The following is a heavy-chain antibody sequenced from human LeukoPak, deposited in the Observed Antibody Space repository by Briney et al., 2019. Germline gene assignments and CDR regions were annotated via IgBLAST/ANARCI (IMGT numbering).Heavy chain of an antibody. CDR3: ARRGITYSTSFFEY. J-gene: IGHJ4*02. Sequence: SETLSLTCAVSGGSVSGGKDFWGWSPQPPGKGLEWVGNIYYTGSAYYNPSLNSQVTISADTSKNEFCLNLRSVTAADTAVYYCARRGITYSTSFFEYWGQGKLVTVSS. D-gene: IGHD2-2*01. CDR1: GGSVSGGKDF. CDR2: IYYTGSA. V-gene: IGHV4-39*01.